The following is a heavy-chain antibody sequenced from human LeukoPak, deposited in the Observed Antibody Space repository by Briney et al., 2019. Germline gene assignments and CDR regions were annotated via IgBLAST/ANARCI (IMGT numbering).Heavy chain of an antibody. J-gene: IGHJ4*02. D-gene: IGHD1-14*01. CDR1: VYTFTGYY. CDR2: INPKTGGT. V-gene: IGHV1-2*02. Sequence: ASVKVSCKASVYTFTGYYMHWVRQAPGQGLEWMGWINPKTGGTSYAQKFQGRVTMTRDTSISTVNMELSRLTSDDTAVYYCARATAENDHWGQGTLDTVSS. CDR3: ARATAENDH.